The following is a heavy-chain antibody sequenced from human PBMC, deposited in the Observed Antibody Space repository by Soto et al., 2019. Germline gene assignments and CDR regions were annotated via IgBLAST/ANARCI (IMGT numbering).Heavy chain of an antibody. CDR2: IYYSGST. Sequence: QLQLQESGPGLVKPSETLSLTCTVSGGSISSSSYFWGWIRQPPGKGLEWIGSIYYSGSTYYNPSLKSRVTVSVDTSKNQFSLTLSSVTAADTAVYYCVRHPSDFWFDPWGQGTLVTVSS. CDR3: VRHPSDFWFDP. D-gene: IGHD2-21*02. CDR1: GGSISSSSYF. V-gene: IGHV4-39*01. J-gene: IGHJ5*02.